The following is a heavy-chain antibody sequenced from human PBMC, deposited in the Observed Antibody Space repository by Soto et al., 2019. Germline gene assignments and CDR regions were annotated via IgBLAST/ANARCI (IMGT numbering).Heavy chain of an antibody. Sequence: SGPTLVNPTQTLTLTCTFSAFSLSTNGVGVGWIRQPPGKPLEWLAVIYWNEDKRYSRSLKSRLSITKDTSKNQVVLTMTTMDPVDTATYYCVHTVMVHTITGGHYFDYWGRGILVTVSS. V-gene: IGHV2-5*01. CDR1: AFSLSTNGVG. CDR3: VHTVMVHTITGGHYFDY. CDR2: IYWNEDK. D-gene: IGHD2-8*01. J-gene: IGHJ4*02.